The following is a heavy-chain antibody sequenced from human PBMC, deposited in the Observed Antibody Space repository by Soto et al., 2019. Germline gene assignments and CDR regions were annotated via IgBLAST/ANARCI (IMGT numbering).Heavy chain of an antibody. Sequence: EVQLLESGGGLVQPGGTLTLSCAASGFTLSHYWMHWVRQVPGRGLVWVSRLNYDGSSMHYADSVRGRFTISRDNAKNTLYLQMGSLRVEDTAIYYCLRSSFGCFDYWGQGTFFTVSS. V-gene: IGHV3-74*01. CDR2: LNYDGSSM. CDR3: LRSSFGCFDY. J-gene: IGHJ4*02. CDR1: GFTLSHYW. D-gene: IGHD5-18*01.